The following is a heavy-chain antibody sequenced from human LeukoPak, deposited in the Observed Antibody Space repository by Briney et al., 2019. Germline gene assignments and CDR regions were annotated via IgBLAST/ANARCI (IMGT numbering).Heavy chain of an antibody. CDR1: EFTFNSYG. J-gene: IGHJ4*02. D-gene: IGHD2-15*01. CDR3: AKDRRGSCNAGSCYCCDY. V-gene: IGHV3-30*02. Sequence: GGSLRLSCTASEFTFNSYGMHWVRQAPGKGLEWVAFIRFDGSDEHYADSVKGRFTISRDNSKNTLYLQMNCLRAEDTAVYYCAKDRRGSCNAGSCYCCDYWGRGALVTVSS. CDR2: IRFDGSDE.